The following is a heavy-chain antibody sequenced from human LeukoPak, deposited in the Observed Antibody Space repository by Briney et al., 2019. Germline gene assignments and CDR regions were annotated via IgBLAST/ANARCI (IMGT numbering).Heavy chain of an antibody. D-gene: IGHD3-9*01. V-gene: IGHV3-23*01. Sequence: GGSLRLSCAASGFIFRNYAMSWVRQAPGKGLEWVSAITGSGDTTYYTDSVKGRFTISRDNSKNTLYVEMNTLRAEDTAVYYCAKWGDYDILTGYYVSDFWGQGTLVTVSS. CDR1: GFIFRNYA. CDR2: ITGSGDTT. CDR3: AKWGDYDILTGYYVSDF. J-gene: IGHJ4*02.